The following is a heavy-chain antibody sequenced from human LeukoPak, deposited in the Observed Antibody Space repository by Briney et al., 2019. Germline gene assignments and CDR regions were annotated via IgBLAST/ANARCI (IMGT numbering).Heavy chain of an antibody. D-gene: IGHD3-10*01. CDR3: ARAGGIRFGELMGFDY. V-gene: IGHV1-69*05. CDR2: IIPIFGTA. J-gene: IGHJ4*02. Sequence: SVKASCKASGGTFSSYAISWVRQAPGQGLEWMGGIIPIFGTANYAQKFQGRVTITTDESTSTAYMELSSLRSEDTAVYYCARAGGIRFGELMGFDYWGQGTLVTVSS. CDR1: GGTFSSYA.